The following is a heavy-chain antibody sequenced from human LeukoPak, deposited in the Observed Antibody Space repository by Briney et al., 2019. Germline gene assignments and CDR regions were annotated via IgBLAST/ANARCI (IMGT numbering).Heavy chain of an antibody. Sequence: SETLSLTCTVSGGSISSGDYYWSWVRQPPGRGLEWIGYIYYSGSTYYNSSLKSRVTISVDTSKNQFSLKLSSVTAADTAVYYCARALSSYDAFDIWGQGTMVTVSS. CDR2: IYYSGST. CDR1: GGSISSGDYY. J-gene: IGHJ3*02. V-gene: IGHV4-30-4*08. CDR3: ARALSSYDAFDI. D-gene: IGHD2-2*01.